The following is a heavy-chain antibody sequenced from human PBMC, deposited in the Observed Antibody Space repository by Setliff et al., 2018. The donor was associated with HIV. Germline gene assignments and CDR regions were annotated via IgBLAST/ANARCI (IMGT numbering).Heavy chain of an antibody. J-gene: IGHJ3*02. CDR2: FDPEYDKT. CDR1: GYTLTELS. Sequence: ALVKVSCKVSGYTLTELSIHWVRQAPGKGLEWMGGFDPEYDKTFYAQKFQGRVTMSEDTPTDTAYMELTSLRSEDTAVYYCATSAYDSSGYLRSRVSGAAFDIWGQGTMVTVSS. V-gene: IGHV1-24*01. CDR3: ATSAYDSSGYLRSRVSGAAFDI. D-gene: IGHD3-22*01.